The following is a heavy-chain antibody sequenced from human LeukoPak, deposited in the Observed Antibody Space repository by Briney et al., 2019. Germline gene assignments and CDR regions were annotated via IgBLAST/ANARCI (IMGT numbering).Heavy chain of an antibody. CDR3: ARGIHDYGDYGGDY. J-gene: IGHJ4*02. CDR2: INSDGSST. CDR1: GFTFSSYE. Sequence: AGGSLRLSCVASGFTFSSYEMNWVRQTPGKGLVWVSRINSDGSSTSYADSVKGRFTISRDNAKNTLYLQMNSLRAEDTAVYYCARGIHDYGDYGGDYWGQGTLVTVSS. D-gene: IGHD4-17*01. V-gene: IGHV3-74*01.